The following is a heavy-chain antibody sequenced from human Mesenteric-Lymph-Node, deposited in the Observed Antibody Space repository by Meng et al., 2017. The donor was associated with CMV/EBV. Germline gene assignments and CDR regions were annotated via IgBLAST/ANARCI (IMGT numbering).Heavy chain of an antibody. J-gene: IGHJ4*02. CDR3: ARPIYDTNGYYNSLPPDY. CDR2: ISFDGTNT. V-gene: IGHV3-30*04. Sequence: GESLKISCAASGFTFSAHAMHWVRQTPGKGLEWVGVISFDGTNTYYTDSMKGRFTISRDNAKNSVYLQMNSLGVEDTAVYYCARPIYDTNGYYNSLPPDYWGQGTPVTVSS. D-gene: IGHD3-22*01. CDR1: GFTFSAHA.